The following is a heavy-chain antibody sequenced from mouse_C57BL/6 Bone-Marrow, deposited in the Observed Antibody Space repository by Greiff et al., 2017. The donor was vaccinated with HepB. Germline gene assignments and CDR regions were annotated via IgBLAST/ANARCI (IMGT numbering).Heavy chain of an antibody. CDR1: GFTFSSYA. CDR2: ISSGGDYI. CDR3: TRDPYYSNYDY. J-gene: IGHJ2*01. Sequence: EVKLVESGEGLVKPGGSLKLSCAASGFTFSSYAMSWVRQTPEKGLEWVAYISSGGDYIYYADTVKGRFTISRDNARNTLYLQMSSLKSEDTAMYYCTRDPYYSNYDYWGQGTTLTVSS. D-gene: IGHD2-5*01. V-gene: IGHV5-9-1*02.